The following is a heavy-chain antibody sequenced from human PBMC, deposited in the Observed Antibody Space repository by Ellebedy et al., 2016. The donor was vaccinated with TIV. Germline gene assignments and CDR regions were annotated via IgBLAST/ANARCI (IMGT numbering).Heavy chain of an antibody. V-gene: IGHV1-69*13. CDR3: ARRPGPYTNWFDP. J-gene: IGHJ5*02. CDR2: IIPIFGTP. Sequence: ASVKVSCKASGGIFSSHAISWVRQAPGQGLEWMGGIIPIFGTPNYAQKFQGRVTITADESTAYMELSSLRSEDTAVYYCARRPGPYTNWFDPWGQGTLVTVSS. CDR1: GGIFSSHA.